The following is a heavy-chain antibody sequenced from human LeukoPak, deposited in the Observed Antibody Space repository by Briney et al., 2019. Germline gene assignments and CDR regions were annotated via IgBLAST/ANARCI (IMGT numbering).Heavy chain of an antibody. CDR2: ISYGGSIE. CDR1: GFTFSSYA. Sequence: GGSLRLSCAASGFTFSSYAMSWVRQAPGKGLEWVAVISYGGSIENYADSVKGRFTISRDNSRSTLYLQMNSLRAEDTAVYYCARGRWGSPFDYWGQGTLVTVSS. D-gene: IGHD3-16*01. CDR3: ARGRWGSPFDY. J-gene: IGHJ4*02. V-gene: IGHV3-30*03.